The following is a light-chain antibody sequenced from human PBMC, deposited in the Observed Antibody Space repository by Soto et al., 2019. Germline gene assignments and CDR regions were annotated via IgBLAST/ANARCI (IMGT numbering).Light chain of an antibody. J-gene: IGKJ2*01. V-gene: IGKV3-20*01. CDR2: GAS. CDR1: QSLSSNY. CDR3: QQYGASPPNT. Sequence: EFVLTQSPGTLSLSPGDRATLSCRASQSLSSNYLAWYQQKSGQAPRLLIYGASSRVTGIPERFSGSGSGTDFILTISRLEPEDFAVYYCQQYGASPPNTFGQGTKLEIK.